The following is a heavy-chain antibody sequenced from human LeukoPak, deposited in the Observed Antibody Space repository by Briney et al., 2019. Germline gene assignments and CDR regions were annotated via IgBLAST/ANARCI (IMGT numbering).Heavy chain of an antibody. V-gene: IGHV4-39*07. CDR1: DGSISSSIYY. CDR3: ARALYDSSGYYPGWGFDP. J-gene: IGHJ5*02. D-gene: IGHD3-22*01. CDR2: IYYSGST. Sequence: SETLSLTYTVSDGSISSSIYYWGWIRQPPGKGLWWIGRIYYSGSTYYNPSLKSRVTISVDTSKNQFSLKLSSVTAADTAVYYCARALYDSSGYYPGWGFDPWGQGTLVTVSS.